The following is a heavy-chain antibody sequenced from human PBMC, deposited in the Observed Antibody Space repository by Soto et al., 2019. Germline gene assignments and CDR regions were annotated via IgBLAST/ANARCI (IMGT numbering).Heavy chain of an antibody. V-gene: IGHV3-21*01. CDR2: ISSTTNYI. CDR3: ARESEDLTSNFDY. Sequence: PGGSLRLSCAASGFNFNTYGMHWVRQAPGKGLEWVSSISSTTNYIYYADSMKGRFTVSRDNAKNSVYLEMNSLSAEDTAVYYCARESEDLTSNFDYWGQGTLVTVSS. CDR1: GFNFNTYG. J-gene: IGHJ4*02.